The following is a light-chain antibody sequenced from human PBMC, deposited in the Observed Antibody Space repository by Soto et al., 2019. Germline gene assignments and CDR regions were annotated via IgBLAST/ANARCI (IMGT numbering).Light chain of an antibody. CDR1: NY. J-gene: IGKJ5*01. CDR2: AAS. V-gene: IGKV1-39*01. CDR3: QQSCNTCPIT. Sequence: NYLDWYQQKPGKAPKLLIYAASSLRSGGPSRFSGSGSGTDVSLTISSLQPEDFAAYYCQQSCNTCPITFGQGTRLE.